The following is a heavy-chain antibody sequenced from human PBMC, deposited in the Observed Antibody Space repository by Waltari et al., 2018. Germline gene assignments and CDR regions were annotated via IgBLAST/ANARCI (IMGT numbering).Heavy chain of an antibody. J-gene: IGHJ5*02. D-gene: IGHD3-22*01. V-gene: IGHV1-69*13. CDR1: GGTFSSYA. CDR2: IIPIFGTA. Sequence: QVQLVQSGAEVKKPGSSVKVSCKASGGTFSSYAISWVRQAPGQGLEWMGGIIPIFGTANYAQKFQGRVTITADESTSTAYMELSSLRSEDTAVYYCARSPSDYYDSSGYYSNWFDPWGQGTLVTVSS. CDR3: ARSPSDYYDSSGYYSNWFDP.